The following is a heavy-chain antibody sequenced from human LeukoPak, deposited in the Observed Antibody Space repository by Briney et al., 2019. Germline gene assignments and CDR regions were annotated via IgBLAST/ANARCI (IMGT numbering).Heavy chain of an antibody. D-gene: IGHD6-13*01. Sequence: GGSLRLSCAASGFTFSSYWMSWDRQAPGKGLEWVANIKQDGSEKYYVDSVKGRFPISRDNAKNSLYVQMNSLRAEDTAVYYCAARYSSSWYVPYYYMDVWGKGTTVTVSS. CDR1: GFTFSSYW. V-gene: IGHV3-7*01. CDR2: IKQDGSEK. CDR3: AARYSSSWYVPYYYMDV. J-gene: IGHJ6*03.